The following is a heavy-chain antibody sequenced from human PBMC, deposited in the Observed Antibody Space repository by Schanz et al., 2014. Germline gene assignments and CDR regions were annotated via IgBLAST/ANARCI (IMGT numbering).Heavy chain of an antibody. CDR2: INPSGGST. CDR1: GYTFTDYG. CDR3: AGATYSSSWYGGSEYFQH. D-gene: IGHD6-13*01. J-gene: IGHJ1*01. V-gene: IGHV1-46*01. Sequence: QVHLVQSGAEVKKPGASVKVSCKASGYTFTDYGVIWVRQAPGQGLEWMGMINPSGGSTTYAQKFQGRVTMTRDTSTSTAYMELRSLRSDDTAVYYCAGATYSSSWYGGSEYFQHWGQGTLXTVSS.